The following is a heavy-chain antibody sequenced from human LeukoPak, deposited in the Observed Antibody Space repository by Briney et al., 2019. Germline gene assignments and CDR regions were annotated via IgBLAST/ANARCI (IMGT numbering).Heavy chain of an antibody. Sequence: PSETLSLTCTVSGGSISSYYWSWIRQPPGKGLEWIGYIYYSGSTNYNPSLKSRVTISVDTSKNQFSLKLSSVTAADTAVYYCARGGSGWGGNWFDPWGQGTLVTVSS. CDR2: IYYSGST. D-gene: IGHD6-19*01. CDR1: GGSISSYY. V-gene: IGHV4-59*01. J-gene: IGHJ5*02. CDR3: ARGGSGWGGNWFDP.